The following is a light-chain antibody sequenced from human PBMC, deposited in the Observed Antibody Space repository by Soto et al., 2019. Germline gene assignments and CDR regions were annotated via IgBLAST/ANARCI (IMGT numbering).Light chain of an antibody. CDR2: GAS. CDR3: QQYNNWPLT. Sequence: EIVMTQSPATLSVSPGERATLSCRASQSVNSNLAWYQQKPGQAPRVLIYGASTRATGIPARFSGSGSGTEFTLTISSLQSEDFAVYYGQQYNNWPLTFGQGTKVEIK. CDR1: QSVNSN. V-gene: IGKV3-15*01. J-gene: IGKJ1*01.